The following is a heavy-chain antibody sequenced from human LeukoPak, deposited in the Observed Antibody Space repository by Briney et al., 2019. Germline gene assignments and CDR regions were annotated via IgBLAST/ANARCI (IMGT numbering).Heavy chain of an antibody. D-gene: IGHD2-2*01. CDR1: GGSISSGDYY. J-gene: IGHJ3*02. Sequence: SETLSLTCTVSGGSISSGDYYWSWIRQPPGKGLEWIGYIYYSGSTYYNPSLKSRVTISVDTSKNQFSLKLSSVAAADTAVYYCARRDIVVVPAAMDAFDIWGQGTMVTVSS. CDR2: IYYSGST. CDR3: ARRDIVVVPAAMDAFDI. V-gene: IGHV4-30-4*08.